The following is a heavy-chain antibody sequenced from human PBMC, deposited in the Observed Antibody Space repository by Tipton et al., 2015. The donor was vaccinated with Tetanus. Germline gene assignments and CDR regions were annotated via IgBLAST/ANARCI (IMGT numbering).Heavy chain of an antibody. D-gene: IGHD2-2*01. Sequence: GLVKPSETLSLTCTVSGGSISGSYWNWIRQPPGKGLEWIGYVYYNGNTHYNPALKSRVTISVDTSKNQFSLKLSSVTAADTAIYYCAREVPAAGHFDSWGQGTVVTVSS. CDR2: VYYNGNT. V-gene: IGHV4-59*01. CDR3: AREVPAAGHFDS. J-gene: IGHJ4*02. CDR1: GGSISGSY.